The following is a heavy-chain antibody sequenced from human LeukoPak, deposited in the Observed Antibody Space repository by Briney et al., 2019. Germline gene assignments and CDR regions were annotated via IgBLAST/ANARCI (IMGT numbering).Heavy chain of an antibody. CDR2: FDPEDGET. CDR1: VYTLTELS. J-gene: IGHJ3*02. CDR3: KSERSGWGPYAFDI. V-gene: IGHV1-24*01. Sequence: ASVKVSCKVSVYTLTELSMHWVRQAPGKGLEWMGGFDPEDGETIYAQKFQGRVTMTEDTSTDTAYMELSSLRSEDTAVYYCKSERSGWGPYAFDIWGQGTMVTVSS. D-gene: IGHD6-19*01.